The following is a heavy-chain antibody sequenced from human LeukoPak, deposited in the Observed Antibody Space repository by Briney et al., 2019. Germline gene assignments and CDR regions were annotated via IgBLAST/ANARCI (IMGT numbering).Heavy chain of an antibody. D-gene: IGHD6-13*01. CDR2: IRSKGHGGTT. CDR1: GFTFGDYA. CDR3: TRRAGSSIWYSHIDY. J-gene: IGHJ4*02. Sequence: PGGSLRLSCRASGFTFGDYAMSWFRQAPGKGPEWVGFIRSKGHGGTTEYAASVQGRSTISRDDSKSIAYLQMNSLKTEDTAVYYCTRRAGSSIWYSHIDYWGQGILVTVSS. V-gene: IGHV3-49*03.